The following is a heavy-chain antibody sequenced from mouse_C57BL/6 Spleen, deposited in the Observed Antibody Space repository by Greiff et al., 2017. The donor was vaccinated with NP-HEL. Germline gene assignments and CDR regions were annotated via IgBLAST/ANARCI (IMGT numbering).Heavy chain of an antibody. Sequence: QVQLQQSGAELVKPGASVKISCKASGYAFSSYCMNWVKQRPGKGLEWIGQIYPGDGDTNYNGKFKGKATLTADKSSSTVYMQLSSLTSDDSAVCVCARSGDCCSIPFAYWGQGTLVTVSA. V-gene: IGHV1-80*01. CDR2: IYPGDGDT. CDR3: ARSGDCCSIPFAY. CDR1: GYAFSSYC. J-gene: IGHJ3*01. D-gene: IGHD2-13*01.